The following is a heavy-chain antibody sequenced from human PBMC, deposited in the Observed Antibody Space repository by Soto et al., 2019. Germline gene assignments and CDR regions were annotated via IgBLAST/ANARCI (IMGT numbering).Heavy chain of an antibody. Sequence: GGSLRLSCAASGFTFSSYEMNWVRQAPGKGLGWVSYISSSGSTIYYADSVKGRFTISRDNSKNTLYLQMNSLRAEDTAVEYGAKDTRLDFDEWAKGSLVTVAS. CDR2: ISSSGSTI. CDR1: GFTFSSYE. J-gene: IGHJ4*02. CDR3: AKDTRLDFDE. V-gene: IGHV3-48*03. D-gene: IGHD3-9*01.